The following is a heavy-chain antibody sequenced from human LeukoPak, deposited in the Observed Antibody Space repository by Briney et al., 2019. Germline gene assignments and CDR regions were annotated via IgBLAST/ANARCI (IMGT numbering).Heavy chain of an antibody. J-gene: IGHJ4*02. CDR1: GGSISSYY. D-gene: IGHD1-26*01. Sequence: SETLSLTCTVSGGSISSYYWSWIRQPPGKGLEWIGYIYYSGSTYYNPSLKSRVTISVDTSKNQFSLKLSSVTAADTAVYYCARDLGGVGYWGQGTLVTVSS. V-gene: IGHV4-59*12. CDR2: IYYSGST. CDR3: ARDLGGVGY.